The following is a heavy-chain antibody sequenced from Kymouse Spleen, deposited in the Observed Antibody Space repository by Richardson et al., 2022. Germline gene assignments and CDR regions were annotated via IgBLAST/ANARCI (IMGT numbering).Heavy chain of an antibody. V-gene: IGHV4-34*01. Sequence: QVQLQQWGAGLLKPSETLSLTCAVYGGSFSGYYWSWIRQPPGKGLEWIGEINHSGSTNYNPSLKSRVTISVDTSKNQFSLKLSSVTAADTAVYYCARGLDYEDYYYGMDVWGQGTTVTVSS. CDR3: ARGLDYEDYYYGMDV. CDR2: INHSGST. CDR1: GGSFSGYY. J-gene: IGHJ6*02. D-gene: IGHD4-17*01,IGHD4-23*01.